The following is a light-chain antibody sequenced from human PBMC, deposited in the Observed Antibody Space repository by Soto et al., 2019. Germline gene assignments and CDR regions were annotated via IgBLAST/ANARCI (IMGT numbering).Light chain of an antibody. V-gene: IGKV1-5*03. CDR3: QQYNSYSLLT. CDR2: KAS. Sequence: DIQMTQSPSTLSASVGDRVTITCRASQSISSWLAWYQQKPGKAPKLLIYKASSLESGVPSRFSGSGSGTEFTLTISSLQPYDFATYYCQQYNSYSLLTFGGGTKVEIK. CDR1: QSISSW. J-gene: IGKJ4*01.